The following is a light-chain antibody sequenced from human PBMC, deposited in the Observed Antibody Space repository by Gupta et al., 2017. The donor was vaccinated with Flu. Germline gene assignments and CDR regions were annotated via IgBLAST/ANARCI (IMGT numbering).Light chain of an antibody. CDR1: QGFSNY. CDR3: QKYNSAPQT. V-gene: IGKV1-27*01. Sequence: PSSLSASVGDRVTITCRASQGFSNYLAWYQQKPGKVPKLLIYAASTLQSGVPSRFSGSGSGTDFTLTISSLQPEDVASYYCQKYNSAPQTFGQGTKVEIK. J-gene: IGKJ1*01. CDR2: AAS.